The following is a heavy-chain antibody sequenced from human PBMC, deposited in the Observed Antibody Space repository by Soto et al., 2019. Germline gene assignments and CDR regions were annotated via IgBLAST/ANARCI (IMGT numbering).Heavy chain of an antibody. J-gene: IGHJ5*02. CDR1: GYTFTSYG. CDR2: MDPKSGNT. Sequence: QVQLVQSGAEVKKPGASVKVSCKASGYTFTSYGINWVRQATGQGLEWMGWMDPKSGNTVYAQKFQGRVTMTRNTSISTAYMELSRMRFEDTDVYYCARGIPYDYWSGYPRGWFDPWGQGTLVTVSS. CDR3: ARGIPYDYWSGYPRGWFDP. V-gene: IGHV1-8*01. D-gene: IGHD3-3*01.